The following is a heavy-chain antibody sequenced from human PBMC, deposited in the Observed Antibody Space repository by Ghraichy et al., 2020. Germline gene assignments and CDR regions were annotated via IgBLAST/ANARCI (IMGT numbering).Heavy chain of an antibody. CDR2: INHSGST. Sequence: SETLSLTCAVYGGSFSGYYWSWIRQPPGKGLEWIGEINHSGSTNYNPSLKSRVTISVDTSKNQFSLKLSSVTAADTAVYYCARGRGRRLVGWFDPWGQGTLVTVSS. V-gene: IGHV4-34*01. CDR3: ARGRGRRLVGWFDP. J-gene: IGHJ5*02. D-gene: IGHD6-25*01. CDR1: GGSFSGYY.